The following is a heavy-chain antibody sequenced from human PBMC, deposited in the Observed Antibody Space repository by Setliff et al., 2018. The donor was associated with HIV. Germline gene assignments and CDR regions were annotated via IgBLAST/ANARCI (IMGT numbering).Heavy chain of an antibody. J-gene: IGHJ3*02. CDR1: GFTFDDHT. D-gene: IGHD2-21*01. V-gene: IGHV3-43*01. Sequence: GGSLRLSCAASGFTFDDHTMNWVRQVPGKGLEWRCLISWDGSSTFYADSVKGRFTISRDNSKESLYVQMDRLTTADTGLYYCAKLLGNGGNSDPFDIWGQGTSVTVSS. CDR2: ISWDGSST. CDR3: AKLLGNGGNSDPFDI.